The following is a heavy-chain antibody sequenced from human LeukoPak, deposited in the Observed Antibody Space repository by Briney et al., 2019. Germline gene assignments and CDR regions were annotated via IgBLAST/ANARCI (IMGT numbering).Heavy chain of an antibody. CDR1: GYSFTTYW. D-gene: IGHD1-14*01. CDR2: IYPDDSDT. Sequence: GESLKISCKTSGYSFTTYWIGWVRRMPGTGLEWAGAIYPDDSDTRYSPSFQGQVVISADRSIRTAYLQWNTLKTSDTAMYYCVRQRGASATINHFDTWGQGTLVTVSS. V-gene: IGHV5-51*01. J-gene: IGHJ5*02. CDR3: VRQRGASATINHFDT.